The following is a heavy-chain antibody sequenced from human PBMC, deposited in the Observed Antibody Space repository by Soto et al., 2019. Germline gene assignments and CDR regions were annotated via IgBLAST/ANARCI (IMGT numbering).Heavy chain of an antibody. CDR2: ISAYNGNT. CDR3: ARVVGGLGHGFDA. J-gene: IGHJ5*02. CDR1: GYTFTSYR. D-gene: IGHD1-26*01. V-gene: IGHV1-18*01. Sequence: QVQLVQSGAEVKKPGASVNVSCKASGYTFTSYRISWVRQAPGQGLEWMGRISAYNGNTNYAQKLQGRVTMTTDTSTSTAYMELRSLRSDDTSVYYWARVVGGLGHGFDAMDQGTQVTVSS.